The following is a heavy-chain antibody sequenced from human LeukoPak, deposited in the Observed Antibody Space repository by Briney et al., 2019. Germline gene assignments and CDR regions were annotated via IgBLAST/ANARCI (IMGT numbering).Heavy chain of an antibody. J-gene: IGHJ4*02. CDR3: ARATSSGYYYGFDY. V-gene: IGHV3-30-3*01. CDR2: ISYDGSSK. Sequence: GGSLRLSCAASGFTFSSYAMRWVRQAPGKGLEWVAVISYDGSSKYYADSVKGRFTISRDNSKNTLYLQMNSLRAEDTAVYYCARATSSGYYYGFDYWGQGTLVTVSS. D-gene: IGHD3-22*01. CDR1: GFTFSSYA.